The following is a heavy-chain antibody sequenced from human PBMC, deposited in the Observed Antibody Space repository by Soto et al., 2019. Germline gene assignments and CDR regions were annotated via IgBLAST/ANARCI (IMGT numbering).Heavy chain of an antibody. Sequence: HPGGSLRLSCAASGFTFSSYAMSWVRQAPGKGLEWVSAISGSGGSTYYADSVKGRFTISRDNSKNTLYLQMNSLRAEDTAVYYCAKDTPFDDYYDSSGYPRYGMDVWGQGTTVTVSS. CDR1: GFTFSSYA. D-gene: IGHD3-22*01. CDR2: ISGSGGST. V-gene: IGHV3-23*01. CDR3: AKDTPFDDYYDSSGYPRYGMDV. J-gene: IGHJ6*02.